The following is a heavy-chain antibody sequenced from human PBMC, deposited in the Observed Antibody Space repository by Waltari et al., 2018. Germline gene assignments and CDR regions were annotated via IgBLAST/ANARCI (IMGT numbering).Heavy chain of an antibody. D-gene: IGHD5-18*01. CDR1: GFRFGGYA. Sequence: EVQLLQSGGGLVQPGGSLRLPCEGSGFRFGGYAMTWVRQAPGKGFEWLSTSSGSGSTTFYADSVRGRVTISRDNAKNTVFLELNSLRVDDTAFYYCAKDSRGYTPSPGDSWGQGAQVTVS. J-gene: IGHJ4*02. V-gene: IGHV3-23*01. CDR2: SSGSGSTT. CDR3: AKDSRGYTPSPGDS.